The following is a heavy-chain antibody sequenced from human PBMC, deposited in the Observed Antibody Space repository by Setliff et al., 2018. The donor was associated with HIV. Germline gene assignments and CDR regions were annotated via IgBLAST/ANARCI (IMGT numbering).Heavy chain of an antibody. J-gene: IGHJ4*02. CDR1: GGSFNDYY. Sequence: PSETLSLTCAVYGGSFNDYYWSWIRQPPGKGLEWIGEIIHSGSINYNPSLKSRVTISVDTYNNQLSLNMNSVNAADTAVYYCARGYASGYDAYGYWGQGTLVTSPQ. CDR2: IIHSGSI. CDR3: ARGYASGYDAYGY. D-gene: IGHD5-12*01. V-gene: IGHV4-34*01.